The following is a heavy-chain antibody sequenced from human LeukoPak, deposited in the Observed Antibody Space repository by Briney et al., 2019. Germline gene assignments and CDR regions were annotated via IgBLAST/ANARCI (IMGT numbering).Heavy chain of an antibody. CDR2: ISYDGSNK. V-gene: IGHV3-30*09. D-gene: IGHD5-12*01. CDR3: ARGRQWFQMATILGFSY. J-gene: IGHJ4*02. Sequence: GGSLRLSCAASGFTFSSYAMHWVRQAPGKGLEWVAVISYDGSNKYYADSVKGRFAISRDNSKNTLYLQMNSLRAEDTAVYYCARGRQWFQMATILGFSYWGQGTLVTVSS. CDR1: GFTFSSYA.